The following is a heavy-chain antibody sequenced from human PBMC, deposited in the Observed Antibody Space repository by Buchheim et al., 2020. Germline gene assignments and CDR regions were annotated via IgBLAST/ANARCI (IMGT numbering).Heavy chain of an antibody. V-gene: IGHV3-11*01. Sequence: VQLVESGGGLVQPGGSLRLSCAASGFTFSDYYMNWIRQAPGKGLEWVSYISSSDGTISYADSVKGRFTISRDNVKNSLYLQVDSLRVEDTAVYYCARATVRNLAGYYGMDVWGQGAT. J-gene: IGHJ6*02. CDR2: ISSSDGTI. D-gene: IGHD6-13*01. CDR3: ARATVRNLAGYYGMDV. CDR1: GFTFSDYY.